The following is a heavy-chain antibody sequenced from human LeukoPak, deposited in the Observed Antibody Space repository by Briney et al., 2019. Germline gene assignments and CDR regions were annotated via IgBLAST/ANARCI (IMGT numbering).Heavy chain of an antibody. CDR3: AKEQPPLYYYDSSGYYPDY. CDR1: GFTFSSYG. V-gene: IGHV3-30*02. Sequence: AGGSLRLSCAASGFTFSSYGMHWGRQAPGKGLEWVAFIRYDGSNKYYADSVKGRFTISRDNSKNTLYLQMSSLRAEDTAVYYCAKEQPPLYYYDSSGYYPDYWGQGTLVTVSS. J-gene: IGHJ4*02. D-gene: IGHD3-22*01. CDR2: IRYDGSNK.